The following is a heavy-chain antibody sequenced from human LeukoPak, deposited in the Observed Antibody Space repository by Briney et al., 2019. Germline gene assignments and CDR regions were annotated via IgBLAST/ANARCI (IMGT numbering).Heavy chain of an antibody. CDR2: IIGVGTTT. Sequence: GGYLRLSCADSGFTFHGYAMHWVRQSPGKCLEWVSLIIGVGTTTYYADSVKGRFTIHRDNSKNSLYLQKNSLRTEDTALYYCAIDNEYYDSSGYYIRGNWFDPWGQGTLVTVSS. CDR3: AIDNEYYDSSGYYIRGNWFDP. V-gene: IGHV3-43*02. D-gene: IGHD3-22*01. CDR1: GFTFHGYA. J-gene: IGHJ5*02.